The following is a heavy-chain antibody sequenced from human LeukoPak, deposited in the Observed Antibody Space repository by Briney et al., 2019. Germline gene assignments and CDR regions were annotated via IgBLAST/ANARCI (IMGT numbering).Heavy chain of an antibody. V-gene: IGHV5-51*01. Sequence: GESLKISCKGSGYSFATYWIGWVRQMPGKGLEWMGIIYPGDSDTRYSPSFQGQVTISADKSISTAYLQWSSLKASDTAMYNCARRIDYGVKTGLFDYWGQGTLVTVSS. J-gene: IGHJ4*02. CDR2: IYPGDSDT. CDR3: ARRIDYGVKTGLFDY. CDR1: GYSFATYW. D-gene: IGHD4/OR15-4a*01.